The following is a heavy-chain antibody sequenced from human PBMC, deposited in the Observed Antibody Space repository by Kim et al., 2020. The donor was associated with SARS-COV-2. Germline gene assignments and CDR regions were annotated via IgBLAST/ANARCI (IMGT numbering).Heavy chain of an antibody. D-gene: IGHD3-3*01. V-gene: IGHV4-61*01. CDR1: GGSVSSGSYY. CDR2: IYYSGST. CDR3: ASQTYYDFWSGHRFDY. Sequence: SETLSLTCTASGGSVSSGSYYWSWIRQPPGKGLEWIGYIYYSGSTNYNPSLKSRVTISVDTSKNQFSLKLSSVTAADTAVYYCASQTYYDFWSGHRFDYWGQGTLVTVSS. J-gene: IGHJ4*02.